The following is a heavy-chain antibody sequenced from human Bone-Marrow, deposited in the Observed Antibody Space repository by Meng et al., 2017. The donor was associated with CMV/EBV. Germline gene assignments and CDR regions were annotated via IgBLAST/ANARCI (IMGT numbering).Heavy chain of an antibody. CDR1: RFIFSKAW. CDR2: IKSKTDGGTT. V-gene: IGHV3-15*01. Sequence: GESLKISCAAPRFIFSKAWMSWVRQAPGKGLEWVGRIKSKTDGGTTDYAAPVKGRFTISRDDSKNTLYLQMNSLKTEDAAMYYCTTENYQYGMDVWGQGTTVTVSS. CDR3: TTENYQYGMDV. J-gene: IGHJ6*02.